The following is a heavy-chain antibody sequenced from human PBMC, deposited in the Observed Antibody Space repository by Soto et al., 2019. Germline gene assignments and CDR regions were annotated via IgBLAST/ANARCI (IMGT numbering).Heavy chain of an antibody. J-gene: IGHJ6*01. CDR1: GGSISSYY. CDR2: IYYSGST. V-gene: IGHV4-59*01. D-gene: IGHD3-22*01. Sequence: SETLSLTCTVSGGSISSYYWSWIRQPPGKGLEWIGYIYYSGSTNYNPSLKSRVTISVDTSKNQSSLKLSSVTAADTAVYYCARARPLNYYDSSGSSQPNVKVEYYYCMDSRRQRTTV. CDR3: ARARPLNYYDSSGSSQPNVKVEYYYCMDS.